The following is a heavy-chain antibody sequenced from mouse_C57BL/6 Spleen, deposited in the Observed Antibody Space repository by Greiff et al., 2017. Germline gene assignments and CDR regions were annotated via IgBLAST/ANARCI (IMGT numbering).Heavy chain of an antibody. CDR1: GYSFTGYY. J-gene: IGHJ1*03. Sequence: VQLKESGPELVKPGASVKISCKASGYSFTGYYMNWVKQSPEKSLEWIGEINPSTGGTTYNQKFKAKATLTVDKSSSTAYMQLKSLTSEDSAVYYCARSSVEDWYFDVWGTGTTVTVSS. D-gene: IGHD1-3*01. CDR3: ARSSVEDWYFDV. CDR2: INPSTGGT. V-gene: IGHV1-42*01.